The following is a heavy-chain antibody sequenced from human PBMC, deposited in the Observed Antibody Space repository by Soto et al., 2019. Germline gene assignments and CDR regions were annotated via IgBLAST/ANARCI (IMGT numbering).Heavy chain of an antibody. CDR1: GGSITTNGHY. V-gene: IGHV4-31*03. CDR2: IYYTGNS. J-gene: IGHJ4*02. D-gene: IGHD6-19*01. CDR3: AREQWGFDS. Sequence: QVQLQESGPELVKPSQTLSLTCSVSGGSITTNGHYWTWIRQHPGQGLEWIAYIYYTGNSYLNPSLKSRLSISVDTSKNQFSLELRSVTAAHTAVYYCAREQWGFDSWGQGTLVTVSS.